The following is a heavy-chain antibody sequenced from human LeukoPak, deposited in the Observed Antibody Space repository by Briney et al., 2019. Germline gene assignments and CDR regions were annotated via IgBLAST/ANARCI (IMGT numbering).Heavy chain of an antibody. CDR2: IIPILGIA. V-gene: IGHV1-69*04. J-gene: IGHJ4*02. Sequence: SVKVSCKASGGTFSSYAISWVRQAPGQGLEWMGRIIPILGIANYAQKFQGRVTITADKSTSTAYMELSSLRSEDTAVYYCARGGCDSSGYVVFDYWGQGTLVTVSS. CDR1: GGTFSSYA. CDR3: ARGGCDSSGYVVFDY. D-gene: IGHD3-22*01.